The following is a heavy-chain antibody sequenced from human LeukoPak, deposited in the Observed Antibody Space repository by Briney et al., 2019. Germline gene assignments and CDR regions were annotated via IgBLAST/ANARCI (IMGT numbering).Heavy chain of an antibody. Sequence: AGGSLRLSCAASGFTFSSYWMSRVRQAPGRGREWVANIKQDGSEKYYVDSVKGRFTISRDNAKNSLYLQMNSLRAEDTAVYYCARQTYYYDSSGARFDYWGQGTLVTVSS. CDR3: ARQTYYYDSSGARFDY. J-gene: IGHJ4*02. CDR2: IKQDGSEK. CDR1: GFTFSSYW. V-gene: IGHV3-7*01. D-gene: IGHD3-22*01.